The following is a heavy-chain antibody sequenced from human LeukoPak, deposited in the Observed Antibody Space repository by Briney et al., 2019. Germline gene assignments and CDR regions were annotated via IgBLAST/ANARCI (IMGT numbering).Heavy chain of an antibody. CDR1: GFTFSSHW. CDR2: INSDGSST. V-gene: IGHV3-74*01. J-gene: IGHJ4*02. CDR3: ARVLSGSSAQIDY. Sequence: GGSLRLSCAASGFTFSSHWMHWVRQAPGKGLVWVSRINSDGSSTSYADSVKGRFTISRDNAKNTLYLQMNSLRAEDTAVYYCARVLSGSSAQIDYWGQGTLVTVSS. D-gene: IGHD1-26*01.